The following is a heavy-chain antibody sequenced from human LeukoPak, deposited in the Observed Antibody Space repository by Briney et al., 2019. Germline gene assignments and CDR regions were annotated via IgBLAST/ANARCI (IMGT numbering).Heavy chain of an antibody. D-gene: IGHD4-11*01. J-gene: IGHJ2*01. CDR2: VSGSGGST. CDR1: GFTFTSYA. V-gene: IGHV3-23*01. Sequence: GGSLRLSCAASGFTFTSYAVSWVRQAPGKGLEWVSAVSGSGGSTYYAGSVKGRFTVSRDNSKNTLYLLMNSLRADDTAIYYCAKDIGNYNWHFDFWGRGTLVTVSS. CDR3: AKDIGNYNWHFDF.